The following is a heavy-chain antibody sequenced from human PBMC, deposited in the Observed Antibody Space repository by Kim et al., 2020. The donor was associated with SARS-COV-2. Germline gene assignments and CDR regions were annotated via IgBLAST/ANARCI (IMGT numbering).Heavy chain of an antibody. J-gene: IGHJ6*03. Sequence: SETLSLTCAVSGGSISSGGYSWSWIRQPPGKGLEWIGYIYHSGSTYYNPSLKSRVTISVDRSKNQFSLKLSSVTAADTAVYYCARVGSSGYDFWSYMDVWGKGTTVTVSS. V-gene: IGHV4-30-2*01. CDR3: ARVGSSGYDFWSYMDV. CDR1: GGSISSGGYS. D-gene: IGHD3-3*01. CDR2: IYHSGST.